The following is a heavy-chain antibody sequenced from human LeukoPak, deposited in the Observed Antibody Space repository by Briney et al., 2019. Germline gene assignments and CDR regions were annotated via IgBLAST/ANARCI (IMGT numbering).Heavy chain of an antibody. CDR1: GFAFSSYD. J-gene: IGHJ6*02. V-gene: IGHV3-48*02. Sequence: GGSLRLSCAASGFAFSSYDINWVRQAPGKGLEWVSYISRDSSTIYYADSVKGRFTISRDNAENSLYLQMNSMRDEDTAVYYCATGYFPPPNGMDVWGQGTTVTVSS. CDR3: ATGYFPPPNGMDV. D-gene: IGHD2-15*01. CDR2: ISRDSSTI.